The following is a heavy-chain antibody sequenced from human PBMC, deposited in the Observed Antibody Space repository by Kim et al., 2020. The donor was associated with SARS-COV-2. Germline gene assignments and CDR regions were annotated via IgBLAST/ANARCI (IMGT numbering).Heavy chain of an antibody. Sequence: AIPVKSRITINPDTSKNQFSLQLNSVTPEDTAVYYCARYTGVTTRVFDFWGQGILVTVSS. D-gene: IGHD1-20*01. J-gene: IGHJ4*02. V-gene: IGHV6-1*01. CDR3: ARYTGVTTRVFDF.